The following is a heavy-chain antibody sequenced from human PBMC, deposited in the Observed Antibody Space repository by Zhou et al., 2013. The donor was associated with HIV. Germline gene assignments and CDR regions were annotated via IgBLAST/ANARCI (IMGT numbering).Heavy chain of an antibody. Sequence: QVQLVQSGAEVKKPGSSVKVSCKASGGTFSSYAISWVRQAPGQGLEWMGGIIPIFGTANYAQKFQGRVTITADESTSTAYMELSSLRSEDTAVYYCAREPRRDSSGYYYGMDVWGQGTTVTVSS. CDR3: AREPRRDSSGYYYGMDV. CDR1: GGTFSSYA. J-gene: IGHJ6*02. V-gene: IGHV1-69*12. D-gene: IGHD6-25*01. CDR2: IIPIFGTA.